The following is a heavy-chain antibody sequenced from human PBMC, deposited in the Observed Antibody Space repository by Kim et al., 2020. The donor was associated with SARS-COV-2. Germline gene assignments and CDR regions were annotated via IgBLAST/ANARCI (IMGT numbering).Heavy chain of an antibody. D-gene: IGHD3-22*01. J-gene: IGHJ5*02. CDR3: ARPYYDSSGYVDP. CDR2: IYYSGST. CDR1: GGSISSSSYY. V-gene: IGHV4-39*01. Sequence: SETLSLTCTVSGGSISSSSYYWGWIRQPPGKGLEWIGSIYYSGSTYYNPSLKSRVTISVDTSNNQFSLKLSSVTAADTAVYYCARPYYDSSGYVDPWGQGTLVTVSS.